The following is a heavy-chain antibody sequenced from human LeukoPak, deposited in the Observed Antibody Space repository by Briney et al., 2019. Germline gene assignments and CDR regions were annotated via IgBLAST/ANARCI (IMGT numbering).Heavy chain of an antibody. CDR3: AKAGRRDYYDSSGHDY. V-gene: IGHV3-23*01. D-gene: IGHD3-22*01. CDR1: GFTFSSYA. Sequence: GGSLRLSCAASGFTFSSYAMSWVRQAPGKGLEWVSAISGSGGSTYYADSVKGRFTISRDNSKNTLYLQMNSLRAEDTAVYYCAKAGRRDYYDSSGHDYWGQGTLVTVSS. J-gene: IGHJ4*02. CDR2: ISGSGGST.